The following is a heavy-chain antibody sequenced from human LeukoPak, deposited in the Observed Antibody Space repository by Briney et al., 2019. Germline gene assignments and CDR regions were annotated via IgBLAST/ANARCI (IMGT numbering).Heavy chain of an antibody. CDR3: ARVRNRGAHYFDY. D-gene: IGHD2/OR15-2a*01. J-gene: IGHJ4*02. CDR2: IYHSGST. CDR1: GGSISSGGYS. Sequence: PSETLSLTCAVSGGSISSGGYSWSWIRQPPGKGLEWIGYIYHSGSTYYNPSLKSRVTISVDRSKNQFSLKLSSVTAADTAVYYCARVRNRGAHYFDYWGQGTLVTVSS. V-gene: IGHV4-30-2*01.